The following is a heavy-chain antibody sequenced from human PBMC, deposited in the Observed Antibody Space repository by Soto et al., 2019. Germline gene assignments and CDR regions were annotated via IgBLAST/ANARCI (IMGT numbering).Heavy chain of an antibody. CDR1: GFTFSNAW. Sequence: GGSLRLSCAASGFTFSNAWMSWVRQAPGKGLEWVGRIKSKTDGGTTDYAAPVKGRFTISRDDSKNTLYLQMNSLKTEDTAVYYCTTDTSDIVVVPATNRYYYYGMDVWGQGTTVTVSS. V-gene: IGHV3-15*01. D-gene: IGHD2-2*01. CDR2: IKSKTDGGTT. CDR3: TTDTSDIVVVPATNRYYYYGMDV. J-gene: IGHJ6*02.